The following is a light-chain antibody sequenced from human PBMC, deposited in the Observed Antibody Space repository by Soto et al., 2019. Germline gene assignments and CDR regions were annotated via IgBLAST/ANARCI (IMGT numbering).Light chain of an antibody. J-gene: IGKJ4*01. V-gene: IGKV3-20*01. CDR2: GAS. CDR3: QQYGSSPLT. CDR1: QSVSSSY. Sequence: EFVLPQSPGTLSLSPGERASLSCRASQSVSSSYLAWYQQKPGQAPRLLIYGASSRATGIPDRFSGSGSGTDFTLTISRLEPEDFAVYYCQQYGSSPLTFGGGTKVDIK.